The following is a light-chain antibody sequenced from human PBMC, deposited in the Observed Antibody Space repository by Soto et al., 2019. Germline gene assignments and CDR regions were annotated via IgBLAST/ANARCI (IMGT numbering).Light chain of an antibody. V-gene: IGKV3-20*01. CDR3: QQYGRSPWM. CDR2: GAS. J-gene: IGKJ1*01. Sequence: EIVLTQSPGTLSLSPGERATLSCRASQSVTNNYLAWYQQKPSQAPRLLIFGASSRAAGIPDRFSGSGSGTDFTLAIGRLEPEDFAVYYCQQYGRSPWMFGQGTKVDI. CDR1: QSVTNNY.